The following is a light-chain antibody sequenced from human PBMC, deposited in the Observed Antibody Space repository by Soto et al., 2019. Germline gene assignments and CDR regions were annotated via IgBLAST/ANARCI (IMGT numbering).Light chain of an antibody. CDR1: QSVSSSY. V-gene: IGKV3-20*01. Sequence: EIVLTQSPGTLSLSPGERATLSCRASQSVSSSYLAWYQQKPGQAPRLLIYGASSRATGIPDRFSGSGSGTDFTLTISRLEPDDFAVYYCQQYMTFGQGTKVEIK. CDR2: GAS. CDR3: QQYMT. J-gene: IGKJ1*01.